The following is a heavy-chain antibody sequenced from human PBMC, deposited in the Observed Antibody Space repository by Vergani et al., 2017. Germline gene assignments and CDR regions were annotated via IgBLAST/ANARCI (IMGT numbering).Heavy chain of an antibody. CDR1: GYTFTGYY. CDR3: ATPSYSSGWYGGSFDY. V-gene: IGHV1-2*02. J-gene: IGHJ4*02. D-gene: IGHD6-19*01. Sequence: VQLLESGAEVKKPGASVKVSCKASGYTFTGYYMHWVRQAPGQGLEWMGWINPNSGGTNYAQKFQGRVTMTRDTSISTAYMELSRLRSDDTAVYYCATPSYSSGWYGGSFDYWGQGTLVTVSS. CDR2: INPNSGGT.